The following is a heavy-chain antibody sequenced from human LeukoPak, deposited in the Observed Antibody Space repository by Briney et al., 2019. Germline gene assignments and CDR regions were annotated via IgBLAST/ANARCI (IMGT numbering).Heavy chain of an antibody. CDR3: ARLSTGYYYMDV. V-gene: IGHV1-69*06. D-gene: IGHD3-3*02. CDR1: GGTFSSYA. Sequence: ASVKVSCKASGGTFSSYAISWVRQAPGQGLEWMGGIIPIFSTANYAQKFQGRVTIIADKSTSTAYMELSSLRSEDTAVYYCARLSTGYYYMDVWGKGTTVTVSS. CDR2: IIPIFSTA. J-gene: IGHJ6*03.